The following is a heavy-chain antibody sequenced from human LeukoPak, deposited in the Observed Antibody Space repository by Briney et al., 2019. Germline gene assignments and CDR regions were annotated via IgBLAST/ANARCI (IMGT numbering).Heavy chain of an antibody. V-gene: IGHV3-53*01. Sequence: GGSLRLSCAASGFTVSSYYMSWVRQAPGKGLEWVSVIYRGGSTYYKDSVTSRFTISRDTSKNTPYLQMTSLRAEDTAEYYGARDYYDSSGPEHAFDIWGQGTMVTVSS. CDR1: GFTVSSYY. CDR2: IYRGGST. J-gene: IGHJ3*02. D-gene: IGHD3-22*01. CDR3: ARDYYDSSGPEHAFDI.